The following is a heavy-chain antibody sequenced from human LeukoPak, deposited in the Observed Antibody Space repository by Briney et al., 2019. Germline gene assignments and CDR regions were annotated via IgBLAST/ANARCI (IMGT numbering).Heavy chain of an antibody. D-gene: IGHD3-9*01. J-gene: IGHJ5*02. V-gene: IGHV4-61*02. CDR2: IYTSGST. Sequence: SETLSLTCTVSGGSISSGSYYWSWIRQPAGKGLEWIGRIYTSGSTNYNPSLKSRVTISADTSKNQFSLKLNSVTAADTAVYHCAKNGQTGFSFDPWGQGTLVTVS. CDR3: AKNGQTGFSFDP. CDR1: GGSISSGSYY.